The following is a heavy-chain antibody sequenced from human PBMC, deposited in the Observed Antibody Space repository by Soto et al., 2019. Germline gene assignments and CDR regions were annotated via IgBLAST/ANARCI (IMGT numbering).Heavy chain of an antibody. Sequence: QVQLVQSGAEVKKPGASVKVSCKASGDTFTSYDINWVRKATGQGLEWMGWMNPNSANTGYAQKFQGRVTMPRNTSVSTAYMELSSLRSEDAAVYYCAREGVRGMDVWGQGTTVTVSS. D-gene: IGHD3-16*01. J-gene: IGHJ6*02. V-gene: IGHV1-8*01. CDR3: AREGVRGMDV. CDR1: GDTFTSYD. CDR2: MNPNSANT.